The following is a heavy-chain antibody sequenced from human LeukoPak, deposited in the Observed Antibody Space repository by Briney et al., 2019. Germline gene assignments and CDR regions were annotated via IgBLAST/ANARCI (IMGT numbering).Heavy chain of an antibody. CDR2: VKSDGTAT. CDR1: GFTFSSHL. Sequence: GGSLRLSCAASGFTFSSHLMHWVRQAQGTGLVWVSSVKSDGTATNYADSVKGRFTISRDNAKNTLYLQMNSLRVEDTAVYYCVRKFATGDWGQGTLVTVAS. J-gene: IGHJ4*02. D-gene: IGHD1-14*01. CDR3: VRKFATGD. V-gene: IGHV3-74*01.